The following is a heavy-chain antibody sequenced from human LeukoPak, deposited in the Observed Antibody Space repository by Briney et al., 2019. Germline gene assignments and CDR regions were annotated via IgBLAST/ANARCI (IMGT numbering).Heavy chain of an antibody. CDR1: GFTFGDYA. J-gene: IGHJ4*02. D-gene: IGHD4-17*01. Sequence: GGSLRLSCTASGFTFGDYAMSWVRQAPGKGLEWVGFIRSKAYGGTSEYAASVKGRFTISRDDSKSIAYLQINRLKTEDTALYYCTRNYYGDSGGFFDYWGQGTLVTVSS. CDR3: TRNYYGDSGGFFDY. CDR2: IRSKAYGGTS. V-gene: IGHV3-49*04.